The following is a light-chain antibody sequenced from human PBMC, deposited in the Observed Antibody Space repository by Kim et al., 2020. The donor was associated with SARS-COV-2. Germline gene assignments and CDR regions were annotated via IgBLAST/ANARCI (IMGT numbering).Light chain of an antibody. Sequence: DIQMTQSPSSLSASVGDRVTITCRASETISTYLNWYQQKPGKAPILLIYIASILQSGVPSRFSGSGSVTEFTLTINNLQPEDFATYYCQQGYNAPWTFGQGTKVDIK. J-gene: IGKJ1*01. CDR2: IAS. CDR3: QQGYNAPWT. V-gene: IGKV1-39*01. CDR1: ETISTY.